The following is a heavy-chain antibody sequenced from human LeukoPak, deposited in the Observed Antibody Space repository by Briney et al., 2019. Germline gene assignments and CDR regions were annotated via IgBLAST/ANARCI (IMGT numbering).Heavy chain of an antibody. CDR2: IYYSGST. D-gene: IGHD6-13*01. CDR1: GDSISSSSYY. V-gene: IGHV4-39*07. J-gene: IGHJ3*02. Sequence: SETLSLTCTVSGDSISSSSYYWGWIRQPPGKGLEWIGSIYYSGSTSYNPSLKSRVTISVDTSKNQLSLKLSSVTAADTAVYYCARGGAASTLAFDIWGQGTMVTVSS. CDR3: ARGGAASTLAFDI.